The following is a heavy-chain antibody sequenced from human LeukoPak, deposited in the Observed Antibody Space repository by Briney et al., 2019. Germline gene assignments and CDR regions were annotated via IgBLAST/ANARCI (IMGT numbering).Heavy chain of an antibody. CDR1: GYTFTSYY. V-gene: IGHV1-46*01. D-gene: IGHD3-22*01. Sequence: GASVKVSCKASGYTFTSYYMHWVRQAPGQGLEWMGIINPSGGSTSYAQKFQGRVTMTRDTSTSTVYMELSSLRSEGTAVYYCARDLGEDDSSGYYTYNWFAPWGQGTLVTVSS. J-gene: IGHJ5*02. CDR3: ARDLGEDDSSGYYTYNWFAP. CDR2: INPSGGST.